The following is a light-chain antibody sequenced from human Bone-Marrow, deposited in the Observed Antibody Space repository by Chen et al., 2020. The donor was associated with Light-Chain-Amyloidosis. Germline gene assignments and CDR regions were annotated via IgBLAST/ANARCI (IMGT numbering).Light chain of an antibody. Sequence: EIVLTQSPGTLSLSPGEKASLSCRASQSVSSYYIAWYQQRRGQAPRFLIYGASKRADGIPDRFSGSGSGTDFTLTISRLEADDFAVYFCQQFLGSPWTFGQGTKVEVK. V-gene: IGKV3-20*01. CDR3: QQFLGSPWT. J-gene: IGKJ1*01. CDR1: QSVSSYY. CDR2: GAS.